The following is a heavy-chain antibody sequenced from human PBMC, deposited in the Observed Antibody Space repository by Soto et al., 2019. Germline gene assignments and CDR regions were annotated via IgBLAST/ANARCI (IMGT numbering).Heavy chain of an antibody. D-gene: IGHD3-22*01. CDR3: ARLDDSSGYYLHYYGMDV. Sequence: VEALRVSCKGSGYSFTSSWISWFRQMRVKVLEWMGRIDPSDSYTNYSPSFQGHVTISADKSISTAYLQWSSLKASDTAMYYCARLDDSSGYYLHYYGMDVWGQGTTVTVSS. CDR1: GYSFTSSW. V-gene: IGHV5-10-1*01. CDR2: IDPSDSYT. J-gene: IGHJ6*02.